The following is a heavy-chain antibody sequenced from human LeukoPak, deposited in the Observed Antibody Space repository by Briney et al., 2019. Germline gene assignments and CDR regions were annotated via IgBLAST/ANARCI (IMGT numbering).Heavy chain of an antibody. J-gene: IGHJ2*01. Sequence: GGSLRLSCAASGFTFDDYAMHWVRQAPGKGLEWVSGISWNSGHIGYADSVKGRFTISKDNAKNSLYLQMNSLRAGDTALYYCAKDRRHTVSGGYFDLWGRGTLVIVSS. CDR3: AKDRRHTVSGGYFDL. CDR1: GFTFDDYA. D-gene: IGHD3-10*01. V-gene: IGHV3-9*01. CDR2: ISWNSGHI.